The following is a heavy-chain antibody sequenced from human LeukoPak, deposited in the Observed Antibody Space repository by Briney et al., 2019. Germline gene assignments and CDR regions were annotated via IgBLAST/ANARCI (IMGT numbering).Heavy chain of an antibody. CDR1: GCTFTSYD. CDR2: MKTYSGNA. CDR3: AREAASYDFWSGYYVLGRYDAFDI. Sequence: ASVKVSCKASGCTFTSYDINWVRQATAQGLEWMGWMKTYSGNAGYGQKFQGRVNSTVNISISSAYMELSSMRSEDTAVYYCAREAASYDFWSGYYVLGRYDAFDIWGQGTMVTVSS. V-gene: IGHV1-8*03. J-gene: IGHJ3*02. D-gene: IGHD3-3*01.